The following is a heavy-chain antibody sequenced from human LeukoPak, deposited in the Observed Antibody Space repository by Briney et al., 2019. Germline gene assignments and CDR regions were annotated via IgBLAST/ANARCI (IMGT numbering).Heavy chain of an antibody. Sequence: GGSLRLSCAASGFNFSSYAMGWVRPAPGKGLELDPAISGSCGSTYYADSEKGRFTISRDNSKDTVFLELNSLRGEETAVNYRAKEQPGTPFRMDGRGKGTTVTV. V-gene: IGHV3-23*01. D-gene: IGHD1-1*01. CDR3: AKEQPGTPFRMDG. J-gene: IGHJ6*01. CDR2: ISGSCGST. CDR1: GFNFSSYA.